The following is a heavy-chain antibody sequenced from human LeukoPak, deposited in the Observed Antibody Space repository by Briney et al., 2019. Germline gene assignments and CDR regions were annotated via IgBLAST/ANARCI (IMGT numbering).Heavy chain of an antibody. J-gene: IGHJ6*03. D-gene: IGHD2-2*01. CDR1: GYTFTGYY. V-gene: IGHV1-2*02. CDR2: INPNSGGT. Sequence: ASVKVSCKASGYTFTGYYMHWVRQAPGQGLEWMGWINPNSGGTNYAQKFQGRVTMTRDTSISTAYMELSRLRSDDTAVYYCARISGYQLLLPYYYMDVWGKGTTVTVSS. CDR3: ARISGYQLLLPYYYMDV.